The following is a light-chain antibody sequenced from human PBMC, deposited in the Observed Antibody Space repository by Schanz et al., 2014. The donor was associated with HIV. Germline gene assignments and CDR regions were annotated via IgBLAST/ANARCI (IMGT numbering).Light chain of an antibody. CDR3: QVLNSYPFT. CDR2: AAS. J-gene: IGKJ4*01. Sequence: DIQMTQSPSAMSASVGDRVTITCRASQGIGNYLAWFQQQPGKVPKRLIYAASSVQNGVSSRFSGSGSGTEFSLTIDSLQPEDFATYYCQVLNSYPFTFGGGTKVEIK. CDR1: QGIGNY. V-gene: IGKV1-17*03.